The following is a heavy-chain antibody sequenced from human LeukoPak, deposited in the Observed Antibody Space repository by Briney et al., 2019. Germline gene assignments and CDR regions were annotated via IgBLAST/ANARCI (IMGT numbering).Heavy chain of an antibody. D-gene: IGHD2-2*02. CDR1: GYTFTGYY. Sequence: ASLKVSCKASGYTFTGYYMHWVRQAPGQGLEWMGWINPNSGGTNYAQKFQGRVTMTRDTSISTAYMELSRLRSDDTAVYYCASEAAAIESDAFDIWGQGTMVTVSS. V-gene: IGHV1-2*02. CDR3: ASEAAAIESDAFDI. CDR2: INPNSGGT. J-gene: IGHJ3*02.